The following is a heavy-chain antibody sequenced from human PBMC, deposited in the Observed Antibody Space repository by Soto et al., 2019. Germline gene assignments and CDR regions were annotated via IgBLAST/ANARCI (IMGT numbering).Heavy chain of an antibody. CDR3: ARTSRDGYNWDYYYSTDV. Sequence: PSETLSLTCTVSGGSMSSSSYCWGWIRQPPGKGLEWIGSIYYSGSTYYNPSLKSRVTISVDTSKNQFSLKLSSVTAADTAVYYRARTSRDGYNWDYYYSTDVWGQGTTVTVS. V-gene: IGHV4-39*01. CDR2: IYYSGST. CDR1: GGSMSSSSYC. D-gene: IGHD5-12*01. J-gene: IGHJ6*02.